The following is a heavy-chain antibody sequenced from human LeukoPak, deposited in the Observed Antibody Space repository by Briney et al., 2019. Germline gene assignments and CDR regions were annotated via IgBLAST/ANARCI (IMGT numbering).Heavy chain of an antibody. V-gene: IGHV1-2*02. CDR3: ARGFYYYDSSVDY. J-gene: IGHJ4*02. D-gene: IGHD3-22*01. CDR1: GYTFTGYY. Sequence: GASVKVSCKASGYTFTGYYMHWVRQAPGQGLEWMGWINPNSGGTNYAQKFQGRVTMTRDTSTSTVYMELSSLRSEDTAVYYCARGFYYYDSSVDYWGQGTLVTVSS. CDR2: INPNSGGT.